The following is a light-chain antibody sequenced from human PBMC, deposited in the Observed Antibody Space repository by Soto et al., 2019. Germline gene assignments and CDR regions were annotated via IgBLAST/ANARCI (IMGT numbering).Light chain of an antibody. J-gene: IGKJ1*01. CDR3: QQYNTYSET. V-gene: IGKV1-5*01. Sequence: MRRSRSNRRSSGGARVKNTCRASQSISTWLAWYQQKPGKAPKLLIYDASSLESGVPSRFSGIDPGTEYTLTLRTLQPEYFATYYCQQYNTYSETLAQGTKVDI. CDR1: QSISTW. CDR2: DAS.